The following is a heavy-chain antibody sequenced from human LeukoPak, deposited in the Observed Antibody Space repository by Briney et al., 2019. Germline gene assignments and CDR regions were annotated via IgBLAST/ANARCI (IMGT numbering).Heavy chain of an antibody. J-gene: IGHJ6*03. CDR2: IYSSGST. D-gene: IGHD3-10*02. CDR3: ARYMFSGYYYYMDV. Sequence: PSQTLSLTCTVSGGSISSSSYYWDWIRQPPGKGLEWIGSIYSSGSTYYNPSLQSRVTISADTSKNQFSLNLTSVTAADTAVYYCARYMFSGYYYYMDVWGKGTTVTVSS. V-gene: IGHV4-39*07. CDR1: GGSISSSSYY.